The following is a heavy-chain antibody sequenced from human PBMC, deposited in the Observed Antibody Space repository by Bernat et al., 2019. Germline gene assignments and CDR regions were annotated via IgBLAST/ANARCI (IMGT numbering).Heavy chain of an antibody. Sequence: EVQLLESGGGLVQPGGSLRLSCAASGFGFSGYAMSWVRQAAGKGLVWVSSISGSGSNTYYADSVKGRFTISRDNSQNTLYLQMNSLRAEDTAVYYCAKGATSTALFDYWGQGTLVTVSS. CDR1: GFGFSGYA. D-gene: IGHD4-17*01. J-gene: IGHJ4*02. CDR3: AKGATSTALFDY. CDR2: ISGSGSNT. V-gene: IGHV3-23*01.